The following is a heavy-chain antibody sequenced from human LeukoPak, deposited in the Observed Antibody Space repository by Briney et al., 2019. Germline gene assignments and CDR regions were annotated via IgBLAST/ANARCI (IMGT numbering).Heavy chain of an antibody. Sequence: GGSLRLSSAASGFTFSSYSMNWVRQAPGKGLEWVSSISSSSSYIYYADSVKGRFTISRDNAKNSLYLQMNSLRAEDTAVYYCARDAYCSGGSCYDPSVDYWGQGTLVTVSS. D-gene: IGHD2-15*01. CDR2: ISSSSSYI. CDR3: ARDAYCSGGSCYDPSVDY. CDR1: GFTFSSYS. V-gene: IGHV3-21*01. J-gene: IGHJ4*02.